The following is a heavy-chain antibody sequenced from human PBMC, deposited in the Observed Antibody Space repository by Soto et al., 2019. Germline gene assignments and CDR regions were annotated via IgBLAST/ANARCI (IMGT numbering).Heavy chain of an antibody. CDR1: GGSISSGDYY. Sequence: QVQLQESGPGLVKPSQTLSLTCTVSGGSISSGDYYWSWIRQPPGKGLEWIGCISYTGSTYYNPSLRSRVTISVATSKNPCSLKLSSVTAADTAVYSGASDRAIGDDTGHWGQGTLVTVSS. J-gene: IGHJ4*02. D-gene: IGHD3-10*01. V-gene: IGHV4-30-4*01. CDR3: ASDRAIGDDTGH. CDR2: ISYTGST.